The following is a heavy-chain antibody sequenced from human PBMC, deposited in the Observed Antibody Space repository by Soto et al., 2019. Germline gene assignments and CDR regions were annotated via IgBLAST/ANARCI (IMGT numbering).Heavy chain of an antibody. V-gene: IGHV4-34*01. J-gene: IGHJ4*02. CDR3: GRGGYCSGGSCPPSYFDY. D-gene: IGHD2-15*01. CDR1: GGSFSGYY. CDR2: INHSGST. Sequence: SETLSLTCAVYGGSFSGYYWSWIRQPPGKGLEWIGEINHSGSTNYNPSLKSRVTISVDTSKNQFSLKLSSVTAADTAVYYCGRGGYCSGGSCPPSYFDYWGQGTLVTVSS.